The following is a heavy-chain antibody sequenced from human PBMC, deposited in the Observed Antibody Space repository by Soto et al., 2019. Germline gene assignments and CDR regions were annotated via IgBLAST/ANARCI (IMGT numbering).Heavy chain of an antibody. V-gene: IGHV1-69*12. J-gene: IGHJ3*02. CDR1: GGTFSNHA. CDR2: IIPIFTTT. Sequence: QVQLVQSGAEVKKPGSSVKVSCKASGGTFSNHAINWGRQAPGQGLEWMGRIIPIFTTTDYAQRFQGRVTITAHESTITAYMELSSLKHEDTAVYYCAREVAADGTFREDVFDIWGQGTMVTVSS. CDR3: AREVAADGTFREDVFDI. D-gene: IGHD6-13*01.